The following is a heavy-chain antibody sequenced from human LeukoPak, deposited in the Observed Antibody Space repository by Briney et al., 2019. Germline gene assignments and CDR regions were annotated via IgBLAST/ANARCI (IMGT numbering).Heavy chain of an antibody. D-gene: IGHD6-13*01. Sequence: ASVTVSFKASGYTFTSYDINWVRQATRQGLEWMGWMNPNSCNTGYAQKFQGRVTMTRNTSISTAYMELSSLRSEDTAVYYCARDGDSSSWYMYYGMDVWGQGTTVTVSS. CDR3: ARDGDSSSWYMYYGMDV. V-gene: IGHV1-8*01. CDR1: GYTFTSYD. J-gene: IGHJ6*02. CDR2: MNPNSCNT.